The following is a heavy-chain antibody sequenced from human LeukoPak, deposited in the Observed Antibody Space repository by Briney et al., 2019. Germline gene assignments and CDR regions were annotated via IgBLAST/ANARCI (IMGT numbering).Heavy chain of an antibody. CDR2: VNYNGDST. D-gene: IGHD6-19*01. J-gene: IGHJ4*02. V-gene: IGHV3-23*01. CDR3: AKEQWLV. Sequence: PGGSLRLSCAASGFTFSNYAMSWVRQAPGKGLEWVSAVNYNGDSTYYADSVKGRFTISRDNSKNTLYLQMNTLRAEDTAIYYCAKEQWLVWGQGTLVTVSS. CDR1: GFTFSNYA.